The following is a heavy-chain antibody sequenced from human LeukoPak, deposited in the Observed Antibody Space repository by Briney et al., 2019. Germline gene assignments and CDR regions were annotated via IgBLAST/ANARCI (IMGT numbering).Heavy chain of an antibody. D-gene: IGHD3-22*01. CDR1: GGSISSYY. J-gene: IGHJ4*02. Sequence: QTSETLSLTCTVSGGSISSYYWSWIRQSPGERLEWIGNIYYSGSTIYNPSFKSRVTISVDTSKNQFSLKLSSVTAADTAVYYCARVGYYDSSGYLDYWGQGTLVTVSS. CDR3: ARVGYYDSSGYLDY. CDR2: IYYSGST. V-gene: IGHV4-59*08.